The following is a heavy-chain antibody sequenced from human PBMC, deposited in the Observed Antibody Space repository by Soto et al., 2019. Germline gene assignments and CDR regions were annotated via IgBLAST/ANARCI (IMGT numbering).Heavy chain of an antibody. CDR3: ARVEYDYVWGSYRTHFDY. J-gene: IGHJ4*02. CDR2: INHSGST. V-gene: IGHV4-34*01. CDR1: GGSFSGYY. D-gene: IGHD3-16*02. Sequence: SETLSLTCAVYGGSFSGYYWSWIRQPPGKGLEWIGEINHSGSTNYNPSLKSRVTISVDTSKNQFSLKLSSVTAADTAVYYCARVEYDYVWGSYRTHFDYWGQGTLVTVS.